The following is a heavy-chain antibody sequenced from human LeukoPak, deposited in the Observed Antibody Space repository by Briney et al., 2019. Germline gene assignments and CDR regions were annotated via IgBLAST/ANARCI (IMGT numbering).Heavy chain of an antibody. Sequence: GGSLRLSCAASGFTFSSYEMNWVRQAPGKGLEWVSYISSSGSNIHYAESVKGRFTISRDNAKNSVYLQMNSLRAEDTAVYYCARDLYTLGYWGQGTLVTVSS. V-gene: IGHV3-48*03. CDR2: ISSSGSNI. D-gene: IGHD3-16*01. J-gene: IGHJ4*02. CDR3: ARDLYTLGY. CDR1: GFTFSSYE.